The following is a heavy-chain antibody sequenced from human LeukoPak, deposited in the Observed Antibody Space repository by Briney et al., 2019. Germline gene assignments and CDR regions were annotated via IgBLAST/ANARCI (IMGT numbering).Heavy chain of an antibody. CDR2: ISSSGSTI. J-gene: IGHJ4*02. CDR3: ARGHYSSSSSIALVY. V-gene: IGHV3-48*03. Sequence: PGGSLRLSCAAPGFTFSSYEMNWVRQAPGKGLEWVSYISSSGSTIYYADSVKGRFTISRDNAKKSLYLQMNSLRGEDTAVYYCARGHYSSSSSIALVYWGQGTLVTVSS. CDR1: GFTFSSYE. D-gene: IGHD6-6*01.